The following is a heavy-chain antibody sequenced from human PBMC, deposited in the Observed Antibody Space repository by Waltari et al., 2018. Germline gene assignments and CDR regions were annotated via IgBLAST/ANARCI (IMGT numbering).Heavy chain of an antibody. D-gene: IGHD4-17*01. V-gene: IGHV3-23*04. CDR3: AMIPAVTTIRYHMGV. Sequence: EVQLVESGGGLVQPGGSLRLSCAASGFTFSSYAMNWVRQAPGKGLNWVSAINDSGGSSYYAESVKGRFTVSRDNAKNTLYLQMNSLRAEDTAVYYCAMIPAVTTIRYHMGVWGKGTTVTVSS. CDR1: GFTFSSYA. CDR2: INDSGGSS. J-gene: IGHJ6*03.